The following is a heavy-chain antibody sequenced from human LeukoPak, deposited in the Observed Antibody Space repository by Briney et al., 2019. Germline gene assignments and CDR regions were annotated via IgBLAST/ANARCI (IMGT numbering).Heavy chain of an antibody. D-gene: IGHD3-16*02. CDR1: GFTFSSYA. J-gene: IGHJ6*02. CDR2: ISYDGSNK. Sequence: PGGSLRLSCAASGFTFSSYAMHWVRQAPGKGLEWVAVISYDGSNKYYADSVKGRFTISRDNSKNTLYLQMDSLRAEDTAVYYCARDYRGKDVWGRGTTVTVSS. CDR3: ARDYRGKDV. V-gene: IGHV3-30*04.